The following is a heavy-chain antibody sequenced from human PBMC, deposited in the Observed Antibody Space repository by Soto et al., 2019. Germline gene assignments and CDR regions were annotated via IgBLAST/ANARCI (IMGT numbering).Heavy chain of an antibody. CDR2: IYSGGST. CDR1: GFTVSSNY. J-gene: IGHJ6*03. V-gene: IGHV3-53*04. CDR3: ARERDYTHDYYYYYMDV. D-gene: IGHD4-4*01. Sequence: GGSLRLSCAASGFTVSSNYMSWVRQAPGKGLEWVSVIYSGGSTYYADSVKGRFTISRHNSKNTLYLQMNSLRAEDTAVYYCARERDYTHDYYYYYMDVWGKGTTVTVSS.